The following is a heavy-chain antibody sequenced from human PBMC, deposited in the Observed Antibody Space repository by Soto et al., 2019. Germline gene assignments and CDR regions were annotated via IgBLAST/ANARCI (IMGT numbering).Heavy chain of an antibody. J-gene: IGHJ4*02. V-gene: IGHV3-7*01. CDR3: ARDRVPMIVVKTAQTTAY. CDR2: IKQDGSEK. Sequence: EVQLVESGGGLVQPGGSLRLSCAASGFTFSSYWMSWVRQAPGKGLEWVANIKQDGSEKYYVDSVKGRFTISRDNAKNSLYLQMNSLRAEDTAVYYCARDRVPMIVVKTAQTTAYWGQGTLVTVSS. D-gene: IGHD3-22*01. CDR1: GFTFSSYW.